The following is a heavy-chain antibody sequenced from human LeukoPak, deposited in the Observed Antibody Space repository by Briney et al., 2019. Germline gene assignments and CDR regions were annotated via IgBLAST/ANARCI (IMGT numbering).Heavy chain of an antibody. CDR1: GFTFSGSA. CDR3: AKDRTLPYI. V-gene: IGHV3-53*01. CDR2: IYSGGST. Sequence: PGGSLRLSCAASGFTFSGSAMHWVRQASGKGLEWVSVIYSGGSTYNADSVKGRFTISRDISKNTLYLQMNSLRAEDTAVYYCAKDRTLPYIWGQGTMVTVSS. J-gene: IGHJ3*02.